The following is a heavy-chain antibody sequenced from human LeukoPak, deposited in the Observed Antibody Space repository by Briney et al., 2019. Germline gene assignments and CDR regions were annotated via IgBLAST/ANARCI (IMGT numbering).Heavy chain of an antibody. CDR2: INHSGST. CDR3: ARGKILEWFRPFDY. Sequence: PSATLSLTCAVYGGSFSGYYWSWIRQPPGKGLEWIGEINHSGSTNYNPSLKSRVTISVDTSKNQFSLKLSSVTAADTAVYYCARGKILEWFRPFDYWGQGTLVTVSS. V-gene: IGHV4-34*01. D-gene: IGHD3-3*01. J-gene: IGHJ4*02. CDR1: GGSFSGYY.